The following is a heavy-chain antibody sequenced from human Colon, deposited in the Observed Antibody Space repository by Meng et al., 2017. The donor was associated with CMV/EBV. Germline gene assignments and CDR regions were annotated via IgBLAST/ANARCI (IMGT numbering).Heavy chain of an antibody. D-gene: IGHD4-11*01. CDR2: IYYSGST. J-gene: IGHJ4*02. V-gene: IGHV4-39*01. CDR1: GGSISSSSYY. CDR3: ARAGNRRLHLIDY. Sequence: GSLRLSCTVSGGSISSSSYYWGWIRQPPGKGLEWIGSIYYSGSTYYNPSLKSRVTISVDTSKNQFSLKLSSVTAADTAVYYCARAGNRRLHLIDYWGQGTLVTVSS.